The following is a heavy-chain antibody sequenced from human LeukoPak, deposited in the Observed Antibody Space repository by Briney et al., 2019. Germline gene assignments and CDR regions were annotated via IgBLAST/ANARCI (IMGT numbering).Heavy chain of an antibody. CDR1: GGSISSGDYY. CDR3: ARDQWLFPDY. CDR2: IYYSGST. V-gene: IGHV4-30-4*08. D-gene: IGHD6-19*01. Sequence: SETLSLTCTVSGGSISSGDYYWSWIRQPPGKGLEWIGYIYYSGSTYYNPSLKSRVTISVNTSKNQFSLKLSSVTAADTAVYYWARDQWLFPDYWGQGTLVTVSS. J-gene: IGHJ4*02.